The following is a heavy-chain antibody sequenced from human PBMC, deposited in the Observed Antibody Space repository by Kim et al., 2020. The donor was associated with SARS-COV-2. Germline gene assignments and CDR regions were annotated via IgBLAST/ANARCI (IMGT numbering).Heavy chain of an antibody. D-gene: IGHD1-26*01. CDR1: GFTFSNYN. J-gene: IGHJ4*02. Sequence: GGSLRLSCAASGFTFSNYNMNWVRQAPGKGLEWVSSISSISSYIYNAYSAKARSTIFRDNAKNSLNRQMNSLRAEDTAVYYCAFEGMLVGARWGQGTLVTVSS. CDR2: ISSISSYI. CDR3: AFEGMLVGAR. V-gene: IGHV3-21*01.